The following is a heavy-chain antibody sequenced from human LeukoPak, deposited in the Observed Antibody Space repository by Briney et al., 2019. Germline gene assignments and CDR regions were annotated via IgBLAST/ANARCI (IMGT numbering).Heavy chain of an antibody. Sequence: PGGSLRLSCAASGFTFSSYAMSWVRQAPGKGLEWVSAISGSGGSTYYADSVKGRFTISRDNSKNTLYLQMNSLRAEDTAVYYCAKVCIAAAGTAGPGDYWGQGTLVTVSS. CDR1: GFTFSSYA. D-gene: IGHD6-13*01. CDR2: ISGSGGST. J-gene: IGHJ4*02. V-gene: IGHV3-23*01. CDR3: AKVCIAAAGTAGPGDY.